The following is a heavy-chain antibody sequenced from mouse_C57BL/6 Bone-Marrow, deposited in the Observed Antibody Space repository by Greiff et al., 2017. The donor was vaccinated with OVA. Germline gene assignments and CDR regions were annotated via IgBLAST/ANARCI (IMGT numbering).Heavy chain of an antibody. Sequence: EVKLEESGGDLVKPGGSLKLSCAASGFTFSSYGMSWVRQTPDKRLEWVATISSGGSYTYYPDCVKGRFTISRDNAKNTLYLQMSSLKSEDTAMYYCARDGTRGAWFAYWGQGTLVTVAA. CDR3: ARDGTRGAWFAY. CDR1: GFTFSSYG. CDR2: ISSGGSYT. V-gene: IGHV5-6*02. D-gene: IGHD4-1*01. J-gene: IGHJ3*01.